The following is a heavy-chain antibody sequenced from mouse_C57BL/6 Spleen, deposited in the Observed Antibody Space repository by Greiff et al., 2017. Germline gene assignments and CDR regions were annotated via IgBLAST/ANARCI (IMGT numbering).Heavy chain of an antibody. CDR2: IRLKSDNYAT. Sequence: EVKVEESGGGLVQPGGSMKLSCVSSGFTFSNYWMNWVRQSPEKGLEWVAQIRLKSDNYATHYAESVKGRFTISRDDSKSSVYLQMNHLRAEDTGIYYCTGDDYYAMDYWGQGTSVTVSS. V-gene: IGHV6-3*01. J-gene: IGHJ4*01. CDR3: TGDDYYAMDY. CDR1: GFTFSNYW.